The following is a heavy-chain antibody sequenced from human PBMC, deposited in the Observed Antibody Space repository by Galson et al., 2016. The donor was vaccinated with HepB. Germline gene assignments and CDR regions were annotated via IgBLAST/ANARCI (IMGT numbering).Heavy chain of an antibody. J-gene: IGHJ4*02. CDR3: AISHQWLVRSIDI. Sequence: SLRLSCAASGFTFSNYVMHWVRQAPGKGLEWVAVISNDGSNKYYADSVKGRFTISRDSSKNNLYLQMNSLRSEDTAVYYCAISHQWLVRSIDIWGQGTLVTVSS. D-gene: IGHD6-19*01. V-gene: IGHV3-30-3*01. CDR1: GFTFSNYV. CDR2: ISNDGSNK.